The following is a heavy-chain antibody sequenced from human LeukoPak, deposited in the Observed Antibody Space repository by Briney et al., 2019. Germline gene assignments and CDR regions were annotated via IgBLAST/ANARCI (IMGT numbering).Heavy chain of an antibody. CDR3: AKDCSSTSCFWGY. CDR1: GFTFSSYG. V-gene: IGHV3-30*02. Sequence: GGSLRLSCAASGFTFSSYGMHWVRQAPGKGLEWVAFIRYDGSNKYYADSVKGRFTISGDNSKNTLYLQMNSLRAEDTAVYYCAKDCSSTSCFWGYWGQGTLVTVSS. D-gene: IGHD2-2*01. CDR2: IRYDGSNK. J-gene: IGHJ4*02.